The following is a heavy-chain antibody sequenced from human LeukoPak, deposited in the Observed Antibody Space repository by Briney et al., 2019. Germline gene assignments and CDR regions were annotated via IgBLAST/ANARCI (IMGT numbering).Heavy chain of an antibody. D-gene: IGHD2-2*01. CDR2: IYSGGST. CDR3: AKGRFPRSTPYGMDV. J-gene: IGHJ6*02. CDR1: GFTVSSNY. V-gene: IGHV3-53*01. Sequence: GSLRLSCAASGFTVSSNYMSWVRQAPGKGLEWVSVIYSGGSTYYADSVKGRFTISRDNSKNTLYLQMNSLRAEDTAVYYCAKGRFPRSTPYGMDVWGQGTTVTVSS.